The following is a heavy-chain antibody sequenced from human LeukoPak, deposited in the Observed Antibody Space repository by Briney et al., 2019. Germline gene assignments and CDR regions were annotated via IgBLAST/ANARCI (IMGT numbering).Heavy chain of an antibody. CDR2: IYYSGST. CDR1: GGSISSHY. Sequence: PSETPSLTCTVSGGSISSHYWSWIRQPPGKGLEWIGYIYYSGSTNYNPSLKSRVTISVDTSKNQFSLKLSSVIAADTAVYYCARLWGYNQIDYWGLGTLVTVSS. D-gene: IGHD1-14*01. V-gene: IGHV4-59*08. CDR3: ARLWGYNQIDY. J-gene: IGHJ4*02.